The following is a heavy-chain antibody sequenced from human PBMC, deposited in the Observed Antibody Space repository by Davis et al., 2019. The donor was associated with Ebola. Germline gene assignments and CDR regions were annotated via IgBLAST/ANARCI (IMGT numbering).Heavy chain of an antibody. J-gene: IGHJ5*02. CDR1: GGSISSSFYY. CDR2: IYYSGST. CDR3: ADLGWGVDP. Sequence: SETLSLTCTVSGGSISSSFYYWGWVRQPPGKGLEWIGSIYYSGSTYYNPSLKSRVTISVDTSKNQFSLKLSSVTAADTAVYYCADLGWGVDPWGQGTLVTVSS. V-gene: IGHV4-39*01. D-gene: IGHD2-21*01.